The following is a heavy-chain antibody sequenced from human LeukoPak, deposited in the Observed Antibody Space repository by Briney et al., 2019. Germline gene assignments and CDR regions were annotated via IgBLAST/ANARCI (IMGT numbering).Heavy chain of an antibody. J-gene: IGHJ6*02. D-gene: IGHD3-22*01. CDR2: INDYTGNT. Sequence: YPSETLSLTCDVSGGSFTDYFWTWIRQSPGKGLEWIREINDYTGNTNYNPSLNSRVSISLEKSKNQFSLELRSVTAADTAVYYCARGRIAKIVVVHSFHYGMDVWGQGTTVTVPS. CDR3: ARGRIAKIVVVHSFHYGMDV. CDR1: GGSFTDYF. V-gene: IGHV4-34*01.